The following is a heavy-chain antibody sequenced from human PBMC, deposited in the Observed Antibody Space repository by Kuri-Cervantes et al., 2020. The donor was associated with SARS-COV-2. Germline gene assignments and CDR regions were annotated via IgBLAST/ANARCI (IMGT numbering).Heavy chain of an antibody. Sequence: SETLSLTCTVSGYSISSGYYWGWIRQPPGKGLEWIGSIYHSGSTYYNPSLKSRVTISVDTSKNQFSLKLSSVTAADTAVYYCARDWGYSYGCCAFDIWGQGTMVTVSS. V-gene: IGHV4-38-2*02. J-gene: IGHJ3*02. CDR2: IYHSGST. D-gene: IGHD5-18*01. CDR1: GYSISSGYY. CDR3: ARDWGYSYGCCAFDI.